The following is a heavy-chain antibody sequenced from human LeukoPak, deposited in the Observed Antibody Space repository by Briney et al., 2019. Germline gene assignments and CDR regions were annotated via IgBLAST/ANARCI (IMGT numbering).Heavy chain of an antibody. J-gene: IGHJ4*02. CDR3: ARQAGSDPLDY. Sequence: GGSLRLSCAASGFTVSSNYMSWVRQAPGKGLEWVSVIYSGGSTYYADSVKGRFTISRDNSKNTLYLQMNSLRAADTAVYYCARQAGSDPLDYWGQGTLVTVSS. CDR1: GFTVSSNY. V-gene: IGHV3-53*01. CDR2: IYSGGST. D-gene: IGHD1-26*01.